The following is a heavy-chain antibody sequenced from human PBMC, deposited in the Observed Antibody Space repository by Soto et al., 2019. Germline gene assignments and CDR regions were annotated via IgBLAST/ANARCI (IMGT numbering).Heavy chain of an antibody. V-gene: IGHV1-46*01. J-gene: IGHJ4*02. D-gene: IGHD4-17*01. Sequence: ASVKVSCKASGYTFTGYYMHWVRQAPGQGLEWMGRINPSSGNTSYAQKLQGRVTMTTDTSTSTAYMELRSLRSDDTAVYYCARESYGDYCFDYWGQGTLVTVSS. CDR3: ARESYGDYCFDY. CDR2: INPSSGNT. CDR1: GYTFTGYY.